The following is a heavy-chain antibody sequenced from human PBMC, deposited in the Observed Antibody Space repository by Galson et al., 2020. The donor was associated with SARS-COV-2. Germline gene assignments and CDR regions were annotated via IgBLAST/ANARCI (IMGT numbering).Heavy chain of an antibody. CDR3: ARGQHYYGSGSPIDY. CDR1: GGSLSSGFY. V-gene: IGHV4-61*01. CDR2: MNYNSGTT. J-gene: IGHJ4*02. Sequence: SETLSLSCTVSGGSLSSGFYWSWIRQPPGKGLEWTSNMNYNSGTTDYNYNSSLKSRVTISVDTSNNQFLLKLSSVNPADTAVYYCARGQHYYGSGSPIDYWGQGILVTVSS. D-gene: IGHD3-10*01.